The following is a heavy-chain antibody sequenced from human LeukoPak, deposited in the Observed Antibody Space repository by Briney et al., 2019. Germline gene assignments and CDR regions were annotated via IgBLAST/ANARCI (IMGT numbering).Heavy chain of an antibody. Sequence: PSQTLSLTCTVSGGSINSGGYYWSWIRQHPGQGLEWIGYIYYSGTTYYNPSLQSRATISIDTSENQFSLKLSSVTAADTAVYYCARGEYQLLWNGVTNWFDPWGQGTLVTVSS. CDR1: GGSINSGGYY. V-gene: IGHV4-31*03. D-gene: IGHD2-2*01. CDR2: IYYSGTT. CDR3: ARGEYQLLWNGVTNWFDP. J-gene: IGHJ5*02.